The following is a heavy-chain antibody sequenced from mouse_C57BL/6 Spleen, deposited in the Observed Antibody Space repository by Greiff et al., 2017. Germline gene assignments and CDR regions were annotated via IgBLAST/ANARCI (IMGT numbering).Heavy chain of an antibody. CDR3: EGSSYEGWYFDV. CDR2: IYPGDGAT. J-gene: IGHJ1*03. Sequence: QVQLPPSGAELVKPGASVKISCKVSGYAFRTYWMNWVKQRPGTGLEWIGQIYPGDGATNYNGTFKGKATLTAEKSSRTAYMQLSSLTCGDSEVYVCEGSSYEGWYFDVWGTGTTVTVSS. CDR1: GYAFRTYW. V-gene: IGHV1-80*01. D-gene: IGHD1-1*01.